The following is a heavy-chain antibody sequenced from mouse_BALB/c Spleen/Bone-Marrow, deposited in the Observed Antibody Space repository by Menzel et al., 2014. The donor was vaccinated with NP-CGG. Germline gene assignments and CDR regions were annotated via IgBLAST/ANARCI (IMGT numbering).Heavy chain of an antibody. CDR3: ARGEIYYYGSTHYFDY. CDR1: GFTFSSYA. CDR2: ITRGGNT. J-gene: IGHJ2*01. D-gene: IGHD1-1*01. Sequence: EVKVVESGGGLVKPGGSLKLSCAASGFTFSSYAMSWVRRTPEKRLEWVASITRGGNTYYPDSVKGRFTISRDNARDILYLQMSSLRSEDTAMYYCARGEIYYYGSTHYFDYWGQGTTLTVSS. V-gene: IGHV5-6-5*01.